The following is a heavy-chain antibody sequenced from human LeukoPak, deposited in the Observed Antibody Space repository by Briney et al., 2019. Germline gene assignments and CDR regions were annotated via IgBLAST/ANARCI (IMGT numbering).Heavy chain of an antibody. Sequence: ASVKVSCKASGYTFTGYYMHWVRQAPGQGLEWMGWINPNSGGTNYAQKFQGRVTMTRDTSISTAYMELSRLRSDDTAVYYCARGSGLRGYSYGFGYWGQETLVTVSS. CDR3: ARGSGLRGYSYGFGY. D-gene: IGHD5-18*01. CDR1: GYTFTGYY. CDR2: INPNSGGT. V-gene: IGHV1-2*02. J-gene: IGHJ4*02.